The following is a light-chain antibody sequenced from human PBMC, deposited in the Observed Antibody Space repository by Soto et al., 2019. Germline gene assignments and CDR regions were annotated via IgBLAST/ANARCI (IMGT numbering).Light chain of an antibody. CDR2: KAS. CDR1: QSTSSW. CDR3: QQYYSWYT. J-gene: IGKJ2*01. V-gene: IGKV1-5*03. Sequence: DIQMTQSPSTLSASVGDRVTITCRASQSTSSWLAWYQHKPGKAPKLLIYKASSLQGGVPSRFSGSGSGTEFTLTVSSLQPDDFATYYCQQYYSWYTFGQGTKLESK.